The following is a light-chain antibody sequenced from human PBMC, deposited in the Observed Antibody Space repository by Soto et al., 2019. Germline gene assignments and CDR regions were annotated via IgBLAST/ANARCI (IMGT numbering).Light chain of an antibody. CDR1: QSVSSLY. CDR2: GAS. Sequence: DIVLTQSPGTLSLSPGERATLSCRASQSVSSLYLGWYQQKPGQAPRLLIYGASIMATSIPDRFSGSGSGTDFTLTISRLEPEDFAVYYCQQYGTSPWTFGQGTKIEVK. V-gene: IGKV3-20*01. CDR3: QQYGTSPWT. J-gene: IGKJ1*01.